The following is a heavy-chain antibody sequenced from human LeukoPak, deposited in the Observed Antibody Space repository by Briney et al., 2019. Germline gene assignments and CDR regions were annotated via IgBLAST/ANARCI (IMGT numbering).Heavy chain of an antibody. CDR1: GGSISSSSYY. V-gene: IGHV4-39*07. J-gene: IGHJ4*02. D-gene: IGHD6-19*01. CDR2: IYYSGST. CDR3: ARDREAVAGRGNGFDY. Sequence: SETLSLTCTVSGGSISSSSYYWGWIRQPPGKGLEWIGSIYYSGSTYYNPSLKCRVTMSVDTSKNQFSLKLSSVTAADTAVYYCARDREAVAGRGNGFDYWGQGTLVTVSS.